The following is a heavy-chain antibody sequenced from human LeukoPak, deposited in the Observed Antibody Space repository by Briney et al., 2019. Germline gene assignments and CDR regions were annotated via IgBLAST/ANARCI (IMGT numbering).Heavy chain of an antibody. V-gene: IGHV4-39*01. D-gene: IGHD3-22*01. J-gene: IGHJ4*02. Sequence: PSETLSLTCTVSGGSISSSNTYWGWIRQPPGKGLEWIATIYYSGSTYYNPSLKSRVTMSVDASKNQFSLKLSSVTAADTAVYYCVTYYYGSSAPKRNYWGQGILVTVSS. CDR1: GGSISSSNTY. CDR2: IYYSGST. CDR3: VTYYYGSSAPKRNY.